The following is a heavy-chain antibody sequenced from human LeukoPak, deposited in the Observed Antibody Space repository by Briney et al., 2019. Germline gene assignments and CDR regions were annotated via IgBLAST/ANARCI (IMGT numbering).Heavy chain of an antibody. CDR2: IYYTGST. Sequence: SETLSLTCTDPGGSIDSYYWSWIRQRPRKGLGWIGYIYYTGSTEYHPSLKSRVTISLDTSKNQFSLKLTSVTAADTAVYYCARVYQSAEYYFDYWGQGNLVSVSS. J-gene: IGHJ4*02. V-gene: IGHV4-59*13. CDR1: GGSIDSYY. D-gene: IGHD2-2*01. CDR3: ARVYQSAEYYFDY.